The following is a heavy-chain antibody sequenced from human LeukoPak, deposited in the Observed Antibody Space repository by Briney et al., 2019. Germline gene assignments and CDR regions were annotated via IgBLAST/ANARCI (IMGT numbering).Heavy chain of an antibody. V-gene: IGHV3-7*01. Sequence: GGSLRLSCAASGFTFSSYWMSWVRQAPGKGLEWVANIKQDGSEKYYVDSVKGRFTISRDNAKNSLYLQMNSLRAEDTAVYYCARKIFGVAAEFDPWGQGTVVSVSS. CDR3: ARKIFGVAAEFDP. CDR2: IKQDGSEK. J-gene: IGHJ5*02. D-gene: IGHD3-3*01. CDR1: GFTFSSYW.